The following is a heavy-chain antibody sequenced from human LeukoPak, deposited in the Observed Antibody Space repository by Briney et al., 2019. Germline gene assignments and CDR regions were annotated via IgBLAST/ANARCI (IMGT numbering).Heavy chain of an antibody. J-gene: IGHJ5*02. CDR1: GFTFSDYA. CDR2: ISYDGSNK. CDR3: AREDQDYTGRNWFDP. V-gene: IGHV3-30-3*01. Sequence: GGSLRLSCAASGFTFSDYAMHWVRQAPGKGLEWVAVISYDGSNKYYADSVKGRFTISRDNSKNTLYLQMNSLRAEDTAVYYCAREDQDYTGRNWFDPWAREPWSPSPQ. D-gene: IGHD4-11*01.